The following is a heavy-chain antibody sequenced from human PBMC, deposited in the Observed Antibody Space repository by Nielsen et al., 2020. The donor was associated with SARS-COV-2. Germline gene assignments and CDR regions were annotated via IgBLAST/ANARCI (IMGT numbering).Heavy chain of an antibody. V-gene: IGHV4-31*03. Sequence: SETLSLTCTVSGGSISSGGYYWSWIRHHPRKGLEWIGYIYFSGRTCHNPSLKSRVTISVDTSKNQFSLSLRSVTAADTAVYYCARESSGYDHYNYGMDVWGQGITVTVSS. CDR3: ARESSGYDHYNYGMDV. CDR1: GGSISSGGYY. J-gene: IGHJ6*02. CDR2: IYFSGRT. D-gene: IGHD5-12*01.